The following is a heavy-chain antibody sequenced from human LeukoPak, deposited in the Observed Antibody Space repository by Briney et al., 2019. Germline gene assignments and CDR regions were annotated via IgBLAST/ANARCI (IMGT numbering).Heavy chain of an antibody. CDR1: GFTFRSYG. D-gene: IGHD3-22*01. J-gene: IGHJ4*02. CDR3: ARDRYDSGGYTDY. CDR2: IWYDGSNK. V-gene: IGHV3-33*01. Sequence: GGSLRLSCAASGFTFRSYGMHWVRQAPGKGLEWVAVIWYDGSNKYYADSVKGRFTISRDNSKNTLYLQMNSLRAEDTAVYYCARDRYDSGGYTDYWGQGTLVTVSS.